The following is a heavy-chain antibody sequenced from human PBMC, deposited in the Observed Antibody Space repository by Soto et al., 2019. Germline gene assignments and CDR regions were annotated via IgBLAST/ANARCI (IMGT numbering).Heavy chain of an antibody. D-gene: IGHD4-17*01. CDR1: GYTFTSYG. CDR2: ISAYNGNT. Sequence: ASVKVSCKASGYTFTSYGISWVRQAPGQGLEWMGWISAYNGNTNYAQKLQGRVTMTTDTSTSTAYMELRSLRSDDTAVYYCARDPSYGDYVGWFDPWGQGTLVTVSS. J-gene: IGHJ5*02. V-gene: IGHV1-18*01. CDR3: ARDPSYGDYVGWFDP.